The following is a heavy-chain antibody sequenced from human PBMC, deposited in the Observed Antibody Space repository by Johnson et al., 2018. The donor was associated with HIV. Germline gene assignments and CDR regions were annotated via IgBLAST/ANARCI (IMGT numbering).Heavy chain of an antibody. CDR3: ARASNSGYDQAFDI. CDR1: GITVSSNY. J-gene: IGHJ3*02. Sequence: VQLVESGGGLVQPGGSLRLSCAASGITVSSNYMTWVRQAPGKGLEWVSVISSGADTWSAGSVTGRFTISRDNSTNTLYLQMNSLRAEDTAVYYCARASNSGYDQAFDIWGQGTMVTVSS. V-gene: IGHV3-66*01. CDR2: ISSGADT. D-gene: IGHD5-12*01.